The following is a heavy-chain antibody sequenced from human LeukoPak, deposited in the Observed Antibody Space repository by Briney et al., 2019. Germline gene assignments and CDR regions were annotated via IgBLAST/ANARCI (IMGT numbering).Heavy chain of an antibody. CDR1: GYTFTSYG. CDR2: ISAYNGNT. V-gene: IGHV1-18*01. D-gene: IGHD3-10*01. Sequence: ASVKVSCKASGYTFTSYGISWVRQAPGQGLEWMGWISAYNGNTNYAQKLQGRVTMTTDTSTSTAYMELRSLRSDDTAVYYCAITTGFYGSGSYYSPLLYWGQGTLVTVSS. J-gene: IGHJ4*02. CDR3: AITTGFYGSGSYYSPLLY.